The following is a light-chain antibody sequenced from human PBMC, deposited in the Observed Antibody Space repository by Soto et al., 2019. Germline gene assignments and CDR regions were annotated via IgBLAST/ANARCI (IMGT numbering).Light chain of an antibody. J-gene: IGKJ2*01. CDR2: ATF. Sequence: DIQMTQSPSSLSASVGDSVTISCRASQSIGNYLNWYQQKPGQAPKVLIYATFTLQSGVPSRFSGSGSGTDFFLTISSLQPEDFSTFYCQQSYSTHLYTFGQGTRLEIK. CDR3: QQSYSTHLYT. CDR1: QSIGNY. V-gene: IGKV1-39*01.